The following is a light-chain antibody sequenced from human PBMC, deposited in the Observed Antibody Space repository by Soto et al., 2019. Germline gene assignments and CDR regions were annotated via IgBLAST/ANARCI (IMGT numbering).Light chain of an antibody. V-gene: IGKV2-28*01. J-gene: IGKJ1*01. CDR3: MQGTHWPPT. CDR1: QSLLNSNGYNY. Sequence: VMTQSPLSLPVIPGEPASISCRSSQSLLNSNGYNYLDWYLQKPGQSPQLLIYLPANRASGVPDRFSGSGSGTDFTLKISRVEAEDVGVYYCMQGTHWPPTFGQGTKVDIK. CDR2: LPA.